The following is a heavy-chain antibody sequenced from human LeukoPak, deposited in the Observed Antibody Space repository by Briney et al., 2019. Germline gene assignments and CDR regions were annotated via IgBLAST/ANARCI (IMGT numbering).Heavy chain of an antibody. V-gene: IGHV3-23*01. Sequence: PGGSLRLSCAASGFTFSSYAMSWVRQAPGKGLEWVSAISGSGGSAYYADSVKGRFTISRDNSKNTLYLQMNSLRAEDTAVYYCAKTGGAAIGYYFDYWGQGTLVTVSS. CDR3: AKTGGAAIGYYFDY. CDR1: GFTFSSYA. D-gene: IGHD2-2*02. J-gene: IGHJ4*02. CDR2: ISGSGGSA.